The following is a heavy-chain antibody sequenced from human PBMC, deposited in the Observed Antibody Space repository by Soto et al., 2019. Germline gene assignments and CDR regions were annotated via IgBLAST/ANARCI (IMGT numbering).Heavy chain of an antibody. D-gene: IGHD3-22*01. CDR2: ISGSGDTT. Sequence: GGSLRLSCAASGFTFNRYAMSWVRQAPGKGLEWVSAISGSGDTTYNADSVKGRFTISRDNSKNTLYLQMNSLRAEDTAVYYCAKHDVLVVITRGPFDYWGQGTLVTVSS. CDR1: GFTFNRYA. CDR3: AKHDVLVVITRGPFDY. V-gene: IGHV3-23*01. J-gene: IGHJ4*02.